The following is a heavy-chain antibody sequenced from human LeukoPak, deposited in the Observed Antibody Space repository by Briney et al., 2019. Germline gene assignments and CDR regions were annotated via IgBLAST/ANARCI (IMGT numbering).Heavy chain of an antibody. Sequence: GGSLRLSCAASAFTFSGYSMNWVRQAPGKGLEWVSYISPSATTIYYADSVKGRFTISRDNSKNTLYLQMNSLRAEDTAVYYCARDGVAVAGTNFDYWGQGTLVTVSS. J-gene: IGHJ4*02. V-gene: IGHV3-48*01. CDR1: AFTFSGYS. CDR2: ISPSATTI. CDR3: ARDGVAVAGTNFDY. D-gene: IGHD6-19*01.